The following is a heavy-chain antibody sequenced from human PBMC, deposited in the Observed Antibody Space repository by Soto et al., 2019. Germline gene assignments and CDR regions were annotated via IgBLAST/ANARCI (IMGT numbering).Heavy chain of an antibody. J-gene: IGHJ6*03. CDR3: AREDCSSTSCYGGYYYMDV. V-gene: IGHV3-7*01. CDR1: GFTFSSYW. Sequence: GGSLRLSCAASGFTFSSYWMSWVRQAPGKGLEWVANIKQDGSEKYYVDSVKGRFTISRDNAKNSLYLQMNSLRAEDTAVYYCAREDCSSTSCYGGYYYMDVCGKGTTVTVSS. CDR2: IKQDGSEK. D-gene: IGHD2-2*01.